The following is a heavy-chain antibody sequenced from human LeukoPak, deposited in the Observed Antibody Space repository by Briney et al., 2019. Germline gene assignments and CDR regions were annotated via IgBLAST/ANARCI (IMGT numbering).Heavy chain of an antibody. CDR2: TKNKADNYIT. Sequence: PGGSLRLSCAASGFIFSDHFMDWVRQAPGKGLEWVGRTKNKADNYITEYPASVKGRFTISRDDSENSVYLQMNNLKIEDTAVYYRASRRDGTSYSAFDIWGQGTMVTVSS. D-gene: IGHD3-22*01. CDR3: ASRRDGTSYSAFDI. V-gene: IGHV3-72*01. J-gene: IGHJ3*02. CDR1: GFIFSDHF.